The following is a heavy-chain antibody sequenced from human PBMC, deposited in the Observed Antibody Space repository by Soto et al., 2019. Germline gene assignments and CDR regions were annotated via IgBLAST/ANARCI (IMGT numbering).Heavy chain of an antibody. J-gene: IGHJ6*02. D-gene: IGHD3-10*01. CDR2: IYYSGST. V-gene: IGHV4-30-4*01. CDR3: ARVSNYGSGSYPYYYYGMDV. CDR1: GGCMRSGEDY. Sequence: KTSGTLAISCTVSGGCMRSGEDYWSWIRQPPGKGLEWIGYIYYSGSTYYNPSLKSRVTISVDTSKNQFSLKLSSVTAADTAVYYCARVSNYGSGSYPYYYYGMDVWGQGTTVTVSS.